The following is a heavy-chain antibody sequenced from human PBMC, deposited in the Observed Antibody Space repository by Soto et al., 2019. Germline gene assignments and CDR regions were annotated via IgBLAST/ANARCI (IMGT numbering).Heavy chain of an antibody. CDR3: AKDQAGIYDHVWGTSFFDY. CDR2: ISGSGGST. V-gene: IGHV3-23*01. D-gene: IGHD3-16*01. J-gene: IGHJ4*02. Sequence: PGGSLRLSCAASGFTFSSYAMSWVRQAPGKGLEWVSAISGSGGSTYYADSVKGRFTISRDNSKNTLYLQMNSLRAEDTAVYYCAKDQAGIYDHVWGTSFFDYWGQGTLVTVSS. CDR1: GFTFSSYA.